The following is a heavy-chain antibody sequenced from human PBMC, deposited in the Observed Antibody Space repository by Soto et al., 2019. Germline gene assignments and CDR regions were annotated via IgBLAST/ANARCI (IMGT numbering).Heavy chain of an antibody. CDR1: GYSLPDYS. J-gene: IGHJ4*02. V-gene: IGHV1-3*01. CDR3: TRDLNGGNPFDY. D-gene: IGHD2-8*01. Sequence: QVQFVQSEAEVKKPGASVRLSCKPSGYSLPDYSIQWVRQAAGQGLQWLGWIHPGTCYTGSSQRFQGRITLTMDNSATTFYMDLTSLTSEDTAVYFCTRDLNGGNPFDYWGQGTLVTVSS. CDR2: IHPGTCYT.